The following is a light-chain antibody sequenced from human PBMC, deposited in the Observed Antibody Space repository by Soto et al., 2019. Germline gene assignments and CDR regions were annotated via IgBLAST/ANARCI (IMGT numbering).Light chain of an antibody. CDR3: QQYNNWPPWT. J-gene: IGKJ1*01. CDR2: GAS. Sequence: EIVMTQSPATPSVSPGGRATLSCRARQSVSSNLAWYQQKPGQAPRLLIYGASTRATGIPARFSGSGSGTEFTLTISSLQSEDVAVYYCQQYNNWPPWTFGQGTKVDI. CDR1: QSVSSN. V-gene: IGKV3-15*01.